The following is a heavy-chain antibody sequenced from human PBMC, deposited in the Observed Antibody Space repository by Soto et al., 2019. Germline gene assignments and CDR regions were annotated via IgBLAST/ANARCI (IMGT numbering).Heavy chain of an antibody. CDR3: ARALVYDILTGPHDY. J-gene: IGHJ4*02. V-gene: IGHV1-69*13. D-gene: IGHD3-9*01. Sequence: AASVKVSCKASGGTFSSYAISWVRQAPGQGLEWMGGIIPIFGTANYAQKFQGRVTITADESTSTAYMELSSLRSEDTAVYYCARALVYDILTGPHDYWGQGTLVTVSS. CDR1: GGTFSSYA. CDR2: IIPIFGTA.